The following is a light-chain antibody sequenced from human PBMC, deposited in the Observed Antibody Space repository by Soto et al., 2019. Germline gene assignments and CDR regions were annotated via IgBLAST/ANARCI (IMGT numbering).Light chain of an antibody. CDR2: DNN. CDR3: AAWDNSLSAVL. CDR1: NSNIGNNY. Sequence: QSVLTQPPSVSAAPGQKVTISCSGANSNIGNNYVSWYQQFPGTAPQLLIYDNNKRPSGIPDRFSGSKSGTSATLVITGLKTGDEADFYCAAWDNSLSAVLFGGGTQLTVL. J-gene: IGLJ2*01. V-gene: IGLV1-51*01.